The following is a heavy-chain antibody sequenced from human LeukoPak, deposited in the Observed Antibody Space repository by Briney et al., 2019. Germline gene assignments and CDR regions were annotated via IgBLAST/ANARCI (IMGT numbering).Heavy chain of an antibody. V-gene: IGHV4-59*08. CDR3: ARRESSLSYDY. CDR2: IYYSGST. Sequence: SETLSLTCTVSGGSISSYYWSWIRQPPGKGLEWIGYIYYSGSTNYNPSLKNRVTISVDTSKNQFSLKLSSVTAADTAVYYCARRESSLSYDYWGQGTLVTVSS. D-gene: IGHD6-13*01. CDR1: GGSISSYY. J-gene: IGHJ4*02.